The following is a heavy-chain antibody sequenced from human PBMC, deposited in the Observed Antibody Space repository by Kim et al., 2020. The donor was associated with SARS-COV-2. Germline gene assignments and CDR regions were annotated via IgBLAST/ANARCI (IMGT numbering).Heavy chain of an antibody. V-gene: IGHV4-61*01. CDR2: IYYSGST. CDR1: GGSVSSGSYY. CDR3: ARFPGYSSGWYIDAFDI. Sequence: SETLSLTCTVSGGSVSSGSYYWSWIRQPPGKGLEWIGYIYYSGSTNYNPSLKSRVTISVDTSKNQFSLKLSSVTAADTAVYYCARFPGYSSGWYIDAFDIWGQGTMVTVSS. J-gene: IGHJ3*02. D-gene: IGHD6-19*01.